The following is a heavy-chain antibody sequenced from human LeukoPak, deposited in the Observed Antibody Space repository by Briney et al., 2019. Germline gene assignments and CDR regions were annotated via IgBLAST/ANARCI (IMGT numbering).Heavy chain of an antibody. CDR3: ARGPALRFLEWLADRYFDY. Sequence: ASVKVSCKASGYTFTGYYMHWVRQAPGQGLEWMGWINPNSGGTNYAQKFQGWVTMTRDTSISTAYMEPSRLRSDDTAVYYCARGPALRFLEWLADRYFDYWGQGTLVTVSS. CDR1: GYTFTGYY. D-gene: IGHD3-3*01. V-gene: IGHV1-2*04. CDR2: INPNSGGT. J-gene: IGHJ4*02.